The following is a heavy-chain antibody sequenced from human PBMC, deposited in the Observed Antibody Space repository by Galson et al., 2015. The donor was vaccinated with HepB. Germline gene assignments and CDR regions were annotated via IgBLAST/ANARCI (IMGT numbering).Heavy chain of an antibody. Sequence: PALVKPTQTLTLTCTFSGLSLSTSGVGVGWIRQPPGKALEWLALIYWNDDKRYSPSLKSRLTITKDTSKNQVVLTMTNMDPVDTATYYCAHRQSIVDGYNYYYYGMDVWGQGTTVTVSS. J-gene: IGHJ6*02. CDR3: AHRQSIVDGYNYYYYGMDV. CDR1: GLSLSTSGVG. D-gene: IGHD5-24*01. CDR2: IYWNDDK. V-gene: IGHV2-5*01.